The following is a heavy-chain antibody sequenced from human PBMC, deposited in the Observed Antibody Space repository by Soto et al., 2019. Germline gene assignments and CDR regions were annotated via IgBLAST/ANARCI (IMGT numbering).Heavy chain of an antibody. CDR1: GGSLTSTTYY. V-gene: IGHV4-39*01. CDR3: ARQPDFPGIAVSGKGYFDY. D-gene: IGHD6-19*01. J-gene: IGHJ4*02. Sequence: PSETLSLTCRVSGGSLTSTTYYWAWIRQPPGRGLEWPGSIYYSGSTFYNPSLKSRGTISIDVSKTQFSLKLRAVTAADTAIYYCARQPDFPGIAVSGKGYFDYWVQGTLVTVSS. CDR2: IYYSGST.